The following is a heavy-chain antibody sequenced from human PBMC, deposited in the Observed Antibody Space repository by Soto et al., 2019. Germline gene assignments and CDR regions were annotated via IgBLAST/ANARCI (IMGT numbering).Heavy chain of an antibody. D-gene: IGHD3-22*01. CDR1: GVSIRSFY. CDR2: IYYSGST. J-gene: IGHJ4*02. V-gene: IGHV4-59*08. Sequence: QVQLQESGPGLVKPSETLSLTCTVSGVSIRSFYWSWIRQPPGKGLEWIGYIYYSGSTNYNPSLKSRVTMSVDTSQNQFSLKLSSVTAADTAVYYCARLDHYYDNPGYWGQGTLVTVSS. CDR3: ARLDHYYDNPGY.